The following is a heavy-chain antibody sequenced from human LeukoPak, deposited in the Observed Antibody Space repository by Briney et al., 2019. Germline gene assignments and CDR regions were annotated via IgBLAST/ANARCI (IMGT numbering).Heavy chain of an antibody. J-gene: IGHJ6*03. Sequence: SGPTLVKPTQTLTLTCTFSGFSLSSSGVGVGWIRQPPGKALEWLALIYWNDDKRHSPSLKSRLIITKDTSKNQVVLTMTNMDPVDTATYYCAHRLSVATGDYMDVWSKGTTVTVSS. CDR1: GFSLSSSGVG. CDR2: IYWNDDK. CDR3: AHRLSVATGDYMDV. D-gene: IGHD1-14*01. V-gene: IGHV2-5*01.